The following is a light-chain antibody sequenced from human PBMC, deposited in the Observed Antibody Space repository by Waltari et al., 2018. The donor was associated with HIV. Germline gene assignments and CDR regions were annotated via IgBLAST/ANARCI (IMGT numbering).Light chain of an antibody. Sequence: EIVMTQSPATLSVSPGERATLSCRASQSVSSNLACYQQKPGQAPRLLIYGASTRATGIPARFSGSGSGTEFTLTISSLQSEDVAVYYCQQYNNWPGTFGQGTKVEIK. V-gene: IGKV3-15*01. CDR3: QQYNNWPGT. CDR2: GAS. CDR1: QSVSSN. J-gene: IGKJ1*01.